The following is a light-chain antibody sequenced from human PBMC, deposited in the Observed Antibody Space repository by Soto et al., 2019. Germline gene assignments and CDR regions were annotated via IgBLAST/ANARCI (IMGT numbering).Light chain of an antibody. CDR1: QSVTNNF. Sequence: IVLTQSPGTLSLSPGERATLSCGASQSVTNNFLAWYQQKPGQAPRLLIYGASSRATGVPDRFSGSGSGTDFPLTISRLEPGDFAVYYCQQYGTPLFTFGPGTKVDIK. CDR2: GAS. J-gene: IGKJ3*01. CDR3: QQYGTPLFT. V-gene: IGKV3-20*01.